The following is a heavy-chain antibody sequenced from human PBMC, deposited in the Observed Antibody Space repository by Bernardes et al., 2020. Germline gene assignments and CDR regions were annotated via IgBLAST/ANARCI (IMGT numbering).Heavy chain of an antibody. Sequence: GGSLRLSCPASEFSFTTYAMSWVRQAPGKGLQWVSSLSGGGDNTHFADPVKGRFTISRDNSKNTSYLQMNSLRAEDTAVYYCAKLRYYDILTGFPPTFDYWGQGTLVTVSS. CDR3: AKLRYYDILTGFPPTFDY. V-gene: IGHV3-23*01. J-gene: IGHJ4*02. CDR1: EFSFTTYA. D-gene: IGHD3-9*01. CDR2: LSGGGDNT.